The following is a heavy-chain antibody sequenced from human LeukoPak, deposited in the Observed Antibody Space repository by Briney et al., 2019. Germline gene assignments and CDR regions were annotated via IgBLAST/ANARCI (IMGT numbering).Heavy chain of an antibody. D-gene: IGHD3-3*01. CDR2: ISGSSSTR. CDR1: GFTFSSHS. Sequence: GGSLRLSCAGSGFTFSSHSMTWVRQAPGKGLEWISYISGSSSTRHYADSVKGRFTISRDNDKNSLYLEMNSLRAEDTAVYFCARVEKGFWSGFKMDVWGKGTVVTVSS. V-gene: IGHV3-48*01. J-gene: IGHJ6*03. CDR3: ARVEKGFWSGFKMDV.